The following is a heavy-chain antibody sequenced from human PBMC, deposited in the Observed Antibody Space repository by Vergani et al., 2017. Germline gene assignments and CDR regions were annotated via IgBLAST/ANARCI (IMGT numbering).Heavy chain of an antibody. CDR3: FRSQLGIFDH. Sequence: QVQLQESGPRLVKPSQTLSLTCTVSGGSINSANYYWNWIRQPPGKGLEWIGYIYSSGGTYYNPSLQSRLSISVDTSRNQFSLKVTSLTAADTAVYYCFRSQLGIFDHWGQGALVAVSS. V-gene: IGHV4-30-4*01. J-gene: IGHJ4*02. CDR1: GGSINSANYY. D-gene: IGHD7-27*01. CDR2: IYSSGGT.